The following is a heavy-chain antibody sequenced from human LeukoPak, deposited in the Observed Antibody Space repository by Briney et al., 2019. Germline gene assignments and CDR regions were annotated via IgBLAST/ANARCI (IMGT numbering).Heavy chain of an antibody. V-gene: IGHV4-4*02. CDR3: ARDRRFGEFFQGDYMDV. Sequence: PSETLSLTCAVSGGSISSSNWWSWVRQPPGKGLEWIGEIYHSGSTNYNPSLKSRVTISVDKSKNQFSLRLSSVTAADTAVYYCARDRRFGEFFQGDYMDVWGKGTTVTISS. J-gene: IGHJ6*03. CDR2: IYHSGST. CDR1: GGSISSSNW. D-gene: IGHD3-10*01.